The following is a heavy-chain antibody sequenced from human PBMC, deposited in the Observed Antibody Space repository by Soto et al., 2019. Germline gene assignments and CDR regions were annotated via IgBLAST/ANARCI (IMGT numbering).Heavy chain of an antibody. D-gene: IGHD3-10*01. J-gene: IGHJ4*02. CDR1: GFTFSRYW. V-gene: IGHV3-74*01. CDR2: ISDDGSRA. CDR3: TRGPRPSSLGTGVF. Sequence: GGSLRLSCTASGFTFSRYWMHWVGQVPGKGPEWVSRISDDGSRADYADSVKGRFTISRDNAKNTLYLEMHVLRADDTAVYYCTRGPRPSSLGTGVFCGPAPPVTLSS.